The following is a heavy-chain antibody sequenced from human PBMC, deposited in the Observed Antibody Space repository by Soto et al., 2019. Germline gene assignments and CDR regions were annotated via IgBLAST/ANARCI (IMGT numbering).Heavy chain of an antibody. CDR3: AKSRDAYNFYFYYGMDV. CDR2: ILYDGSNQ. D-gene: IGHD2-2*01. CDR1: GFTFSNYG. Sequence: LRLSCAASGFTFSNYGMHWVRQTPGKGLEWVALILYDGSNQYYADSMKGRFTISRDNSKNTLYLQVSSLRAEDTAVYYCAKSRDAYNFYFYYGMDVWGQGTTVTVSS. V-gene: IGHV3-30*18. J-gene: IGHJ6*02.